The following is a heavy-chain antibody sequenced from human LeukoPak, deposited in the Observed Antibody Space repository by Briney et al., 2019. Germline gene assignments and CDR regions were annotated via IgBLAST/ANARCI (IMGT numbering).Heavy chain of an antibody. V-gene: IGHV4-4*07. CDR2: IYSSGST. D-gene: IGHD2-15*01. J-gene: IGHJ4*02. CDR1: GASINNYY. Sequence: SETLSLTCTVSGASINNYYWSWIRQPAGKGLEWIGRIYSSGSTNYNPSLQSRVTMSVDTSKNQFSLKLSSVTAADTAVYYCARRTLRYCSGGSCYFFDYWGQGTLVTVSS. CDR3: ARRTLRYCSGGSCYFFDY.